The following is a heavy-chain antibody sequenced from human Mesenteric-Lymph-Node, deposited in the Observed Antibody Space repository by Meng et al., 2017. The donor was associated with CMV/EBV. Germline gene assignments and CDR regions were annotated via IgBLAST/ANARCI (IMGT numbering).Heavy chain of an antibody. CDR2: ISGSGGST. CDR1: GFTFSSYA. Sequence: GGSLRLSCAASGFTFSSYAMSWVRQAPGKGLEWVSAISGSGGSTYYADSVKGRFTISRDNSKNTLYLQMNSLRAEDTAVYYCASSLRYCSSTSCSTPDYWGQGTLVTVSS. D-gene: IGHD2-2*02. V-gene: IGHV3-23*01. J-gene: IGHJ4*02. CDR3: ASSLRYCSSTSCSTPDY.